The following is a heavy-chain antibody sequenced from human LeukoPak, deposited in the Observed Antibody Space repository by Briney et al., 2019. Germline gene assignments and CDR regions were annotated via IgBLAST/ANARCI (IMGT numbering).Heavy chain of an antibody. V-gene: IGHV4-39*01. CDR2: MYYSGRT. CDR1: GGSISSSPYY. CDR3: ARHGSPSDVLSAFDI. J-gene: IGHJ3*02. D-gene: IGHD3-10*01. Sequence: PSETLSLTCTVSGGSISSSPYYWGWIRQPPGKGLEWIGSMYYSGRTYYNPSLKSRVTISVDASKNQFSLKMTSVTAAGTAVYYCARHGSPSDVLSAFDIWGQGTMVTVSS.